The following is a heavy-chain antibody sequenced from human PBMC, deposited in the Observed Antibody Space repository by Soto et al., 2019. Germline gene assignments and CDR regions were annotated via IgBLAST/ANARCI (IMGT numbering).Heavy chain of an antibody. CDR3: ARGSQGIYNWFDP. CDR2: IIPILGIA. Sequence: QVQLVQSGAAVKKPGSSVKVSCKASGGTFSSYTISWVRQAPGQGLELMGRIIPILGIANYAQKFQGRVTITADKYTSTVYMELSSLRSEDTAVYYCARGSQGIYNWFDPWGQGTLVTVSS. V-gene: IGHV1-69*02. D-gene: IGHD3-10*01. J-gene: IGHJ5*02. CDR1: GGTFSSYT.